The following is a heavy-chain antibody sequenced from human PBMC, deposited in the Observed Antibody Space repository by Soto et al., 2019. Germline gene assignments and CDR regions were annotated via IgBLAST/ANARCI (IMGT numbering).Heavy chain of an antibody. J-gene: IGHJ6*02. CDR1: GGTFSSYA. D-gene: IGHD3-3*01. CDR3: AFSGRLRFVEWLVPSHYGMDV. Sequence: QVQLVQSGAEVKKPGSSVKVSCKASGGTFSSYAISWVRQAPGQGLEWMGGIMPIFGTANYAQKFQGRVTITADESTSTAYMELSSLRSEDTAVYYCAFSGRLRFVEWLVPSHYGMDVWGQGTTVTVSS. CDR2: IMPIFGTA. V-gene: IGHV1-69*12.